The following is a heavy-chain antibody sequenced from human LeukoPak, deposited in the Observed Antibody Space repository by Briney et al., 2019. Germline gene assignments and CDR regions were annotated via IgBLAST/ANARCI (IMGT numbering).Heavy chain of an antibody. V-gene: IGHV3-7*01. CDR3: ARDIYYDSSGYYGSVY. D-gene: IGHD3-22*01. CDR1: GFTFSSYW. Sequence: PGGSLRLSCAASGFTFSSYWMSWVRQAPGKGLEWVANIKQDGSEKYYVDSVKGRFATSRDNAKNSLYLQMNSLRAEDTAVYYCARDIYYDSSGYYGSVYWGQGTLVTVSS. CDR2: IKQDGSEK. J-gene: IGHJ4*02.